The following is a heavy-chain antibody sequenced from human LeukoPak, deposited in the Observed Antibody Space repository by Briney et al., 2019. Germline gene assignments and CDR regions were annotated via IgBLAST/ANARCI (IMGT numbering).Heavy chain of an antibody. D-gene: IGHD6-19*01. CDR2: IYYSGNT. J-gene: IGHJ4*02. V-gene: IGHV4-59*08. CDR3: ARQKYSSGWSVD. Sequence: SETLSLTCTVSGGSLSSYYWSWIRQPPGEGLEWIGYIYYSGNTNYNPSLKNRVTISVDMSKNQFSLKLTSVTAADTAVYYCARQKYSSGWSVDWGQGTLVTVSS. CDR1: GGSLSSYY.